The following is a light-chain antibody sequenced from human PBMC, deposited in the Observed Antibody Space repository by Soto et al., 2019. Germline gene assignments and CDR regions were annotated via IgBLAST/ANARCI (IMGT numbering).Light chain of an antibody. CDR2: SAS. CDR1: QSISSY. V-gene: IGKV1-39*01. J-gene: IGKJ5*01. Sequence: DIQMTQSPSPLSASVGARVTITCRASQSISSYLNWYQQKPGKAPKLLIYSASNLQGGVPSRFSGSGSGTDFTLTIGSLQPEDFATYYCQQNYITPITFGQGTRLEIK. CDR3: QQNYITPIT.